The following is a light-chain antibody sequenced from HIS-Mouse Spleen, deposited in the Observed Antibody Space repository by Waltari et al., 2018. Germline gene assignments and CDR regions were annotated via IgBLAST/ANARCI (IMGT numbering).Light chain of an antibody. J-gene: IGLJ3*02. CDR1: SLRSYY. CDR2: GKN. CDR3: NSRDSSGNHLV. V-gene: IGLV3-19*01. Sequence: SSELTQDPAVSVALGQTVRITCQGDSLRSYYASWYQQKPGQAPVLVIYGKNNLPSGTPDRFSGSSSGNTASLTITGAQAEDEADYYCNSRDSSGNHLVFGGGTKLTVL.